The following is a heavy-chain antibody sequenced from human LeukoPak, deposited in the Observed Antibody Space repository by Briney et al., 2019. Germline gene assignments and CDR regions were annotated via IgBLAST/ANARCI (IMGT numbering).Heavy chain of an antibody. Sequence: PGGSLRLSCAASGFTFSGYAMSWVRQAPGKGLDWVAVIWYDGSNKYYADSVKGRFTISRDNSKNMVYLQMNSLRAEDTAVYYCAREGIAVAGGGYFDYWGQGTLVTVSS. D-gene: IGHD6-19*01. V-gene: IGHV3-33*08. J-gene: IGHJ4*02. CDR1: GFTFSGYA. CDR2: IWYDGSNK. CDR3: AREGIAVAGGGYFDY.